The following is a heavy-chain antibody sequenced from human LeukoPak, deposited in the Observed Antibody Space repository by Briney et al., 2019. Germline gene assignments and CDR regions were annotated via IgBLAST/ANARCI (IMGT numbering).Heavy chain of an antibody. CDR2: IYYSGSS. J-gene: IGHJ6*03. V-gene: IGHV4-59*01. CDR1: GGSISGYY. CDR3: VRSPHYYYMDV. Sequence: SETLSLTCTVSGGSISGYYWSWIRQPPGKGLEWIGYIYYSGSSNYNPSLKSRVIISLDTSKNQFSLNLSSVTAADTAVYYCVRSPHYYYMDVWGKGTTVTVSS.